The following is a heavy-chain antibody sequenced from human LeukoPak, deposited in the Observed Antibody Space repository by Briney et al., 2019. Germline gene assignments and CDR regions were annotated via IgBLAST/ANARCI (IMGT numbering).Heavy chain of an antibody. V-gene: IGHV4-39*07. J-gene: IGHJ5*02. Sequence: SETLSLTCTVSGGSISSSSYSWGWIRQPPGKGLEWIGSVYYSGSTYYNPSLKSRVTISVDTSKNQFSLKLSSVTAADTAVYYCARDFWSGSNWFDPWGQGTLVTVSS. CDR1: GGSISSSSYS. D-gene: IGHD3-3*01. CDR2: VYYSGST. CDR3: ARDFWSGSNWFDP.